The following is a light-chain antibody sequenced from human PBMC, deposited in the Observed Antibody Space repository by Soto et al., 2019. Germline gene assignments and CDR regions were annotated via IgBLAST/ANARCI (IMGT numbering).Light chain of an antibody. V-gene: IGLV2-14*01. J-gene: IGLJ1*01. CDR2: EVS. Sequence: QPALTQPASVSGSPGQSIAVSCTGTTSDVGGYNYVSWYQQHPGKVPNLLIHEVSNRPSGVSNRFSGSKSGNTASLTISGLQAEDEADYYCLSKTSTISYVFGTGTKVTVL. CDR3: LSKTSTISYV. CDR1: TSDVGGYNY.